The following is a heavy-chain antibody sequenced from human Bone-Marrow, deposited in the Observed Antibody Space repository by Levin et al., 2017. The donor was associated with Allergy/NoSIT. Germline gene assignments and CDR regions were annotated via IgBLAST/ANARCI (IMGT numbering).Heavy chain of an antibody. CDR1: GFTFSTYS. CDR3: ARDAGGWSRDK. D-gene: IGHD6-19*01. V-gene: IGHV3-21*01. Sequence: KPGESLKISCAASGFTFSTYSMSWVRQAPGKGLEWVSTISSSSHYIVYTGSVKGRFTISRDDAKNSLYLEMNSLRAEDTAVYYCARDAGGWSRDKWGQGSLVTVSS. CDR2: ISSSSHYI. J-gene: IGHJ4*02.